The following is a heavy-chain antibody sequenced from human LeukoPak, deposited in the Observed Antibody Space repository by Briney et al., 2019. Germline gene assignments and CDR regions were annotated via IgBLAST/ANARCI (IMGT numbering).Heavy chain of an antibody. CDR1: GFTFSAYT. D-gene: IGHD7-27*01. Sequence: GGSLRLSCVASGFTFSAYTMNWVPQAPGKGLEWVSFISSSSTYIYYADSLKGRFTISRDNAKNSLYLQMNSLRAEDTAVYYCARDDPRWGTSGDYWGQGTLVTVSS. CDR2: ISSSSTYI. J-gene: IGHJ4*02. V-gene: IGHV3-21*01. CDR3: ARDDPRWGTSGDY.